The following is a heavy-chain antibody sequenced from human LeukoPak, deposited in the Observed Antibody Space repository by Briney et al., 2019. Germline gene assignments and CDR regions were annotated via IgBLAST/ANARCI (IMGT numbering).Heavy chain of an antibody. J-gene: IGHJ6*02. V-gene: IGHV1-18*01. Sequence: ASVKVSCKASGYTFTSYGISWVRQAPGQGLEWMGWISAYNGNTNYAQKFQGRVTITADESTSTAYMELSSLRSEDTAVYYYARSLSDYGDYDYYYYGMDVWGQGTTVTVSS. CDR1: GYTFTSYG. CDR2: ISAYNGNT. CDR3: ARSLSDYGDYDYYYYGMDV. D-gene: IGHD4-17*01.